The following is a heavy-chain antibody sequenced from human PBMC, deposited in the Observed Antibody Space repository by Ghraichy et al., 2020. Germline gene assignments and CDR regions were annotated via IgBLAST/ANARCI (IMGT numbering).Heavy chain of an antibody. CDR2: ITVTGSGGST. Sequence: GGSLRLSCAASGYSFRAFARSWVGRPPGRGLEWVSIITVTGSGGSTYYADSVKGRFTVSRDNSQNTRTLQMNNLRPEDTAAYYCAKGGGQSFGYVPHWGQRSQVTVSS. CDR1: GYSFRAFA. CDR3: AKGGGQSFGYVPH. V-gene: IGHV3-23*01. D-gene: IGHD3-16*01. J-gene: IGHJ4*02.